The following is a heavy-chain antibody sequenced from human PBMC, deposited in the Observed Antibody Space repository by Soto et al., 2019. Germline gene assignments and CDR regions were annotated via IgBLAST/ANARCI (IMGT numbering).Heavy chain of an antibody. Sequence: SVKVSCKASGGTFSSYAISWVRQAPGQGLEWMGGIIPIFGTANYAQKFQGRVTITADKSTSTAYMELSSLRPEDTAVYYCASEIAVAGTTDYYYYYGMDVWGQGTTVTVSS. D-gene: IGHD6-19*01. CDR3: ASEIAVAGTTDYYYYYGMDV. CDR2: IIPIFGTA. V-gene: IGHV1-69*06. CDR1: GGTFSSYA. J-gene: IGHJ6*02.